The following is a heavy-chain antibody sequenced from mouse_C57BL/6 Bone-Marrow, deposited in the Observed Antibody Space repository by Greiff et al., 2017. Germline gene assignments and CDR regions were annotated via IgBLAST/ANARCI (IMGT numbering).Heavy chain of an antibody. Sequence: VKLQESGPELVKPGDSVTISCKASGYAFSSSWLNWVKQRPGKGLEWIGRIYPGDGDTNYTGKFKGKATLTADKSSSTAYMHLSSLTSEDSAVYFCARVITTVVAPMDYWGQGTSVTFAS. CDR2: IYPGDGDT. J-gene: IGHJ4*01. CDR1: GYAFSSSW. V-gene: IGHV1-82*01. D-gene: IGHD1-1*01. CDR3: ARVITTVVAPMDY.